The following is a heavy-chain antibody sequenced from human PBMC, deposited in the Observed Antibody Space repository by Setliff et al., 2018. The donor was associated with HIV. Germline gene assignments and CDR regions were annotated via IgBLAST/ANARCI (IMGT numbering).Heavy chain of an antibody. CDR1: GFTFSSYA. J-gene: IGHJ6*02. V-gene: IGHV3-30*04. CDR2: ISYDGSNK. D-gene: IGHD2-15*01. CDR3: ARDRVDIVVVVAARGYYYYGMDV. Sequence: PGGSLRLSCAASGFTFSSYAMHWVRQAPGKGLEWVAVISYDGSNKYYADSVKGRFTISRDNSKNTLYLQMNSLRAEDTAVYYCARDRVDIVVVVAARGYYYYGMDVWGQGTLVTVSS.